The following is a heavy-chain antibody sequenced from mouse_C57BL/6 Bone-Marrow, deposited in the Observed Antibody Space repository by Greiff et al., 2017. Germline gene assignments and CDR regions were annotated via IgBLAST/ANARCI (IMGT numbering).Heavy chain of an antibody. CDR1: GYAFSSYW. CDR2: IYPGDGDT. J-gene: IGHJ1*03. V-gene: IGHV1-80*01. Sequence: VQVVESGAELVKPGASVKISCKASGYAFSSYWMNWVKQRPGKGLEWIGQIYPGDGDTNYNGKFKGKATLTADKSSSTAYMQLSSLTSEDSAVXFCARWDYGSSYDWYFDVWGTGTTVTVSS. D-gene: IGHD1-1*01. CDR3: ARWDYGSSYDWYFDV.